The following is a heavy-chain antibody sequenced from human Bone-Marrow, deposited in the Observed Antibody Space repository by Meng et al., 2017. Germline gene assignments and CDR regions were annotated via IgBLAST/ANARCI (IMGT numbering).Heavy chain of an antibody. D-gene: IGHD1-1*01. CDR1: GGSITSYF. J-gene: IGHJ6*02. V-gene: IGHV4-59*01. CDR3: ARARTTGYPYFYSDAVDV. CDR2: IYFSGMT. Sequence: SETLSLTCTVSGGSITSYFWSWIRQPPGKGLEFIGYIYFSGMTNYNPSLKSRVTMSVDIPKNQVSPTLRSVSAADTALYYCARARTTGYPYFYSDAVDVWGLGTTVTVSS.